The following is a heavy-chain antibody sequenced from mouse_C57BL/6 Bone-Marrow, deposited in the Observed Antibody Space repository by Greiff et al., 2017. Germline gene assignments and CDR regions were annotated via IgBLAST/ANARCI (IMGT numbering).Heavy chain of an antibody. CDR2: ISDGGSYT. CDR1: GFTFSSYA. D-gene: IGHD2-3*01. Sequence: EVKVVESGGGLVKPGGSLKLSCAASGFTFSSYAMSWVRQTPEKRLEWVATISDGGSYTYYPDNVKGRFTISRDNAKNNLYLQMSHLKSEDTAMYYCARGGGYYGLYAMDYWGQGTSVTVSS. V-gene: IGHV5-4*03. J-gene: IGHJ4*01. CDR3: ARGGGYYGLYAMDY.